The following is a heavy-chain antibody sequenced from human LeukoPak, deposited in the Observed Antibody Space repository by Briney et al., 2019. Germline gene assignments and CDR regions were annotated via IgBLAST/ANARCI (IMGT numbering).Heavy chain of an antibody. D-gene: IGHD4/OR15-4a*01. CDR3: ARRSANYATVDY. V-gene: IGHV4-4*07. J-gene: IGHJ4*02. CDR2: IYISGST. Sequence: LLETLSLTCTVSGGSISSYYWSWIRQPAGKGLEWIGRIYISGSTYYNPSLKSRVTISVDTSKNQFSLKLSSVTAADTAVYYCARRSANYATVDYWGQGTLVTVSS. CDR1: GGSISSYY.